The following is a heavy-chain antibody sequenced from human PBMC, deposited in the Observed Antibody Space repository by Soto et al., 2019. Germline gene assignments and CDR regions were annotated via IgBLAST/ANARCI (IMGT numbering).Heavy chain of an antibody. CDR3: ARDVSAGWFGELSSL. Sequence: SETLSLTCTVSGGSISSGGYYWSWIRQHPGKGLEWIGYIYYSGSTYYNPSLKSRVTISVDTSKNQFSLKLSSVTAADTAVYYCARDVSAGWFGELSSLWGQGTLVTVSS. CDR1: GGSISSGGYY. J-gene: IGHJ4*02. CDR2: IYYSGST. V-gene: IGHV4-31*03. D-gene: IGHD3-10*01.